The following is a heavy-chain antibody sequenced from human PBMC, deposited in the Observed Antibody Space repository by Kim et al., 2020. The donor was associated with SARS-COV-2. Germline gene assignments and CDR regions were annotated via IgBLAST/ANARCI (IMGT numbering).Heavy chain of an antibody. CDR3: ARQGPYTFDF. CDR2: IYPSDSDT. J-gene: IGHJ4*02. D-gene: IGHD2-2*02. CDR1: GYIFNNYW. Sequence: GESLKISCEASGYIFNNYWIGWVRQKPGKGLEWMGVIYPSDSDTRYSPSFQGQVIMSVDKSNSVAYLQWKNLKSSDTAIYYCARQGPYTFDFWGQGTEVTVSS. V-gene: IGHV5-51*01.